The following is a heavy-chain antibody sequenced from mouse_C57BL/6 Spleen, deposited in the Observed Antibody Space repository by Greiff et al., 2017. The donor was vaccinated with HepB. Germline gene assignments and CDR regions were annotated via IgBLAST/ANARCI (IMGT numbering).Heavy chain of an antibody. D-gene: IGHD2-5*01. Sequence: QVQLQQPGAELVKPGASVKLSCKASGYTFTSYWMQWVKQRPGQGLEWIGEIDPSDSYTNYNQKFKGKATLTVDTSSSTAYMQLSSLTSEDSAVYYCARIGDYSNYEVDYWGQGTTLTVSS. CDR3: ARIGDYSNYEVDY. CDR2: IDPSDSYT. J-gene: IGHJ2*01. V-gene: IGHV1-50*01. CDR1: GYTFTSYW.